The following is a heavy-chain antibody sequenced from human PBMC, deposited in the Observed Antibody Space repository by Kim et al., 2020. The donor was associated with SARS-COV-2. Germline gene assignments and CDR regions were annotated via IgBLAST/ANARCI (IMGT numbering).Heavy chain of an antibody. CDR1: GFTFSGYG. Sequence: GGSLRLSCAASGFTFSGYGMHCVRQAPGKGLEWVAVISYDGSNKYYADSVKGRFTISRDNSKNTLYLQMNSLRAEDTAVYYCAKDLRDYSNNFDYWGQGTLVTVSS. CDR3: AKDLRDYSNNFDY. CDR2: ISYDGSNK. V-gene: IGHV3-30*18. D-gene: IGHD4-4*01. J-gene: IGHJ4*02.